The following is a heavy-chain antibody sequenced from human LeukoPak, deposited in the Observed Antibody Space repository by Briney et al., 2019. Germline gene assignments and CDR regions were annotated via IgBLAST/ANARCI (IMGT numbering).Heavy chain of an antibody. Sequence: PGGSLRLSCAASGFTFSSYGIHWVRQAPGKGLEWVAFIRYDGSNKYYADSVKGRFTISRDNSKNTLYLQMNSLRAEDTAVYYCAKDFTYYDILTGYYRVYYYYMDVWGKGTAVTISS. CDR1: GFTFSSYG. CDR2: IRYDGSNK. J-gene: IGHJ6*03. V-gene: IGHV3-30*02. CDR3: AKDFTYYDILTGYYRVYYYYMDV. D-gene: IGHD3-9*01.